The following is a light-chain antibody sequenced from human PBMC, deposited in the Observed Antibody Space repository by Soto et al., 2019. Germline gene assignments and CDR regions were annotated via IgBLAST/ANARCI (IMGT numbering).Light chain of an antibody. CDR3: QQANSFPIT. CDR1: QGITNR. V-gene: IGKV1-12*01. CDR2: EAS. J-gene: IGKJ5*01. Sequence: DIQMTQSPSSVSASVGDRVTITCRASQGITNRLAWYQQKPGKAPKLLIYEASSLQSGVPSRISGSGSGTDFTLTISSLQPEHFATYYCQQANSFPITFGQGTRLEI.